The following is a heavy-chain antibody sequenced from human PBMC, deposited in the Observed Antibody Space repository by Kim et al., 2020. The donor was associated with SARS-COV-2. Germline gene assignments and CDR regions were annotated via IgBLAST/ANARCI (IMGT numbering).Heavy chain of an antibody. Sequence: GRFTISRDNSKNTLYLQMNSLRAEDTAVYYCARVMGFGELLPYYYYGMDVWGQGTTVTVSS. D-gene: IGHD3-10*01. V-gene: IGHV3-30*07. J-gene: IGHJ6*02. CDR3: ARVMGFGELLPYYYYGMDV.